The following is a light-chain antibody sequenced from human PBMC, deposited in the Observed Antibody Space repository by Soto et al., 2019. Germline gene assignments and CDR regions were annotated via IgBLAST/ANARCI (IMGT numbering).Light chain of an antibody. CDR3: QQYNSYSLT. CDR2: KAS. J-gene: IGKJ3*01. Sequence: DIQMTQSPSTLSASVGDRVTITCRASKSISSWLAWYQQKPGKAPKLLIYKASTLGSGVPSRFSGSGSGTEFTLTISSLQPDDFATYYCQQYNSYSLTFGPGTKVDIK. V-gene: IGKV1-5*03. CDR1: KSISSW.